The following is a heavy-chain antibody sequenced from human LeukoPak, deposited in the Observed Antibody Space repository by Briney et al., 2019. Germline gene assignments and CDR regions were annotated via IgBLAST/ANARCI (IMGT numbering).Heavy chain of an antibody. J-gene: IGHJ4*02. CDR2: FYTSGST. V-gene: IGHV4-61*02. CDR3: ARQFAPTALYHFDY. Sequence: SETLSLTCTVSGGSISSGSYYWSWIRQPAGTGLEWIGRFYTSGSTNYNPSLKSRVTISVDTSKNQFSLKLNSVTAADTAVYYCARQFAPTALYHFDYWGRGSLVTVSS. D-gene: IGHD3-16*01. CDR1: GGSISSGSYY.